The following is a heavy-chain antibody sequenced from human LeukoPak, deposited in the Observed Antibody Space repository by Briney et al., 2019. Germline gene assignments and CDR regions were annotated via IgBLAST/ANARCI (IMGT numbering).Heavy chain of an antibody. CDR1: GFTFSYYW. CDR3: AKVQAAAGIDY. D-gene: IGHD6-13*01. CDR2: IKQDGSEA. Sequence: PGRSLRLSCTASGFTFSYYWMSWVRQAPGKGLEWVANIKQDGSEASYVGSVKGRFTISRDNSKNTLYLQMNSLRAEDTAVYYCAKVQAAAGIDYWGQGTLVTVSS. J-gene: IGHJ4*02. V-gene: IGHV3-7*01.